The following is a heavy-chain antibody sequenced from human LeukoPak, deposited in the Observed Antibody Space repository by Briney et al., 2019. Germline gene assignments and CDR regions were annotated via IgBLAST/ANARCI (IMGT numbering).Heavy chain of an antibody. D-gene: IGHD5-12*01. Sequence: GGSLRLSCAASGFTFSTYAMHWVRQAPGKGLEWVTFISFDGGSKYYAASVKGRFTISRDNSKNTLYLQRNSLRVEDTAVYYCARDRSSYEFCFDYWGRGTLVTVSP. CDR2: ISFDGGSK. CDR1: GFTFSTYA. CDR3: ARDRSSYEFCFDY. J-gene: IGHJ4*02. V-gene: IGHV3-30-3*01.